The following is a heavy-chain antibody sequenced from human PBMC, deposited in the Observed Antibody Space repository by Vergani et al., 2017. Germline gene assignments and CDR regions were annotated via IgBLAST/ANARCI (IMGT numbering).Heavy chain of an antibody. D-gene: IGHD6-19*01. CDR3: AKDSRRTSGWDYFDF. CDR1: GFTFSACP. V-gene: IGHV3-23*01. Sequence: EVQLLQSGGGVIQPGGSVRLSCAASGFTFSACPMTWVRQAPGKGLEWVSAISARYPSTYYADSVKGRFTISRDNSKSTLYVQMNSLGAEDTAIYYCAKDSRRTSGWDYFDFWGQGTLVTVSS. J-gene: IGHJ4*02. CDR2: ISARYPST.